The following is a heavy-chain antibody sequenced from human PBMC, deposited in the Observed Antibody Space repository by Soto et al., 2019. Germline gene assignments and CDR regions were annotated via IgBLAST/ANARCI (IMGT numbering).Heavy chain of an antibody. CDR2: INPSGGST. V-gene: IGHV1-46*03. J-gene: IGHJ4*02. D-gene: IGHD5-12*01. CDR1: GYTFISYY. Sequence: ASVKVSCKASGYTFISYYMHWVRQAPGQGLEWMGIINPSGGSTSYAQKFQGRVTMTRDTSTSTVYMELSSLRSEDTAVYYCARVTSGYDIFDYWGQGTLVTVSS. CDR3: ARVTSGYDIFDY.